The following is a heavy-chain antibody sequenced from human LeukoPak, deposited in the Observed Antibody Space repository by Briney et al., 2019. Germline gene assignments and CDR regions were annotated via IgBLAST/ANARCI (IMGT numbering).Heavy chain of an antibody. D-gene: IGHD6-19*01. J-gene: IGHJ3*02. V-gene: IGHV5-51*01. CDR1: GYSFTSYW. CDR2: IYPGDSDT. Sequence: GESLKISCKGSGYSFTSYWIGWVRQMPGKGPEWMGIIYPGDSDTRYSPSFQGQVTISADKSISTAYLQWSSLKASDTAMYYCARLRRYSSGWPDAFDIWGQGTMVTVSS. CDR3: ARLRRYSSGWPDAFDI.